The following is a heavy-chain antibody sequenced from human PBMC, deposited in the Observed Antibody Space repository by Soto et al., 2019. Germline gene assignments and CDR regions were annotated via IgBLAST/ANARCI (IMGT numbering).Heavy chain of an antibody. V-gene: IGHV3-30-3*01. D-gene: IGHD2-8*01. Sequence: GGSLRLSCAASGFTFSSYAMHWVRQAPGKGLEWVAVISYDGSNKYYADSVKGRFTISRDNSKNTLYLQMNSLRAEDTAVYYCARDQDNDIYYYYGMDVWGQGTTVTVSS. J-gene: IGHJ6*02. CDR1: GFTFSSYA. CDR2: ISYDGSNK. CDR3: ARDQDNDIYYYYGMDV.